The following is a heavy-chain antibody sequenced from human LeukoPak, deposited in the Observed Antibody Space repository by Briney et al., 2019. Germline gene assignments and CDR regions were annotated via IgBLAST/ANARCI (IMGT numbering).Heavy chain of an antibody. J-gene: IGHJ4*02. V-gene: IGHV4-34*01. CDR3: ARMGRYFDWLLVFDY. CDR1: GGSFSGYY. Sequence: SETLSLTCAVYGGSFSGYYWSWIRQPPGKGLEWIGEINHSGSTNYNPSLKSRVTISVDTSKNQFSLKLSSVTAADTAVYYCARMGRYFDWLLVFDYWGQGTLVTVSS. CDR2: INHSGST. D-gene: IGHD3-9*01.